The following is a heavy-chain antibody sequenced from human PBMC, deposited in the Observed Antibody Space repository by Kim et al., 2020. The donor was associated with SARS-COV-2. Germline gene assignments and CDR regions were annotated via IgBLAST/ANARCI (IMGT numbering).Heavy chain of an antibody. CDR3: ASCRGWFDP. CDR2: GNT. Sequence: GNTHYKPSLKSGVTKSVDTSKNQFALKLSSVPAADTAVYYCASCRGWFDPWGQGTLVTVSS. V-gene: IGHV4-34*01. J-gene: IGHJ5*02. D-gene: IGHD3-10*01.